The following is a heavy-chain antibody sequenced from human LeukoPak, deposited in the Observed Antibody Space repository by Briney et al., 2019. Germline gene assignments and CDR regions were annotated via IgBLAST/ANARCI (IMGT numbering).Heavy chain of an antibody. CDR1: GFTFSSYS. CDR3: AREGTAGTVVDY. D-gene: IGHD6-13*01. V-gene: IGHV3-21*01. CDR2: ISSSSSYI. Sequence: GGSMRLSCAASGFTFSSYSMNWVRQAPGKGLEWVSSISSSSSYIYYADSVKGRFTLSRDNAKNSLSLQMNSLRAEDTAVYYCAREGTAGTVVDYWGQGTLVTVSS. J-gene: IGHJ4*02.